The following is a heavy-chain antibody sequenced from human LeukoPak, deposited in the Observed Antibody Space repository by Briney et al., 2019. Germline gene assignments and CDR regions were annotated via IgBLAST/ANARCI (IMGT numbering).Heavy chain of an antibody. Sequence: PGKSLRLSCAASGFTFSSYAMSWVRQAPGKGLEWVSAISGSGGSTYYADSVKGRFTISRDNSKNTLYLQMNSLRAEDTAVYYCAKVEWGNYVWGSYRPGCWFDPWGQGTLVTVSS. CDR3: AKVEWGNYVWGSYRPGCWFDP. J-gene: IGHJ5*02. CDR2: ISGSGGST. V-gene: IGHV3-23*01. CDR1: GFTFSSYA. D-gene: IGHD3-16*02.